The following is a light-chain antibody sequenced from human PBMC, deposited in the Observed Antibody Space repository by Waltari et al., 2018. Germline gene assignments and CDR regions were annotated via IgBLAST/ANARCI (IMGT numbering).Light chain of an antibody. CDR3: ALYVHSGLWI. CDR2: YID. J-gene: IGLJ2*01. Sequence: QTVVTQEPSFSVSPGGTVTLTCGLNSGSVSATHFPSWYQQTPGQPPRPLMYYIDSRTSGVPNRFSGSIIGDKAALTITGAQADDESDYYCALYVHSGLWIFGGGTRLTVL. CDR1: SGSVSATHF. V-gene: IGLV8-61*01.